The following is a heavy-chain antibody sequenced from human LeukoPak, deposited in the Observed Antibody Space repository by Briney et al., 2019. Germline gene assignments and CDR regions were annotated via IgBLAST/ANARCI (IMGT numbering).Heavy chain of an antibody. J-gene: IGHJ3*02. CDR3: ARDGAYCSSTSCYTGDAFDI. V-gene: IGHV1-46*03. CDR1: GYTFTSYY. D-gene: IGHD2-2*02. Sequence: GVSVKVSCKASGYTFTSYYMHWVRQAPGQGLEWMGIINPSGGSTSYAQKFQGRVTMTRDTSTSTVYMELSSLRSEDTAVYYCARDGAYCSSTSCYTGDAFDIWGQGTMVTVSS. CDR2: INPSGGST.